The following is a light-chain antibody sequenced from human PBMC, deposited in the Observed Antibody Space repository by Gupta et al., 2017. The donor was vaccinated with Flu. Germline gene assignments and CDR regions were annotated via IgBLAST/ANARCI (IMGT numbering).Light chain of an antibody. CDR3: KQSLQTPQT. J-gene: IGKJ1*01. V-gene: IGKV2-28*01. CDR1: QSLLHSNGYNY. Sequence: DIVMTQSPRSLPVTPGEPASISCRSSQSLLHSNGYNYLAWYLQKPGQSPQLLIYLGSNRASGIPDRFSASGSGTDFTLKISRVEAEDVGVYYCKQSLQTPQTFGPGTKVEIK. CDR2: LGS.